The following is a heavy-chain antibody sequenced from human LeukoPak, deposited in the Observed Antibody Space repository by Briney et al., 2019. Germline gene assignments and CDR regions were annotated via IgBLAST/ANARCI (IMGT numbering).Heavy chain of an antibody. Sequence: SETLSLTCTVSGGSISSYYWSWIRQPPGKGLEWIGYIYYSGSTNYNPSLKSRVTISVDTSKNQFSLKLSSVTAADTAVYYCAGDYGDYREVFGYWGQGTLVTVSS. CDR3: AGDYGDYREVFGY. CDR1: GGSISSYY. D-gene: IGHD4-17*01. V-gene: IGHV4-59*01. CDR2: IYYSGST. J-gene: IGHJ4*02.